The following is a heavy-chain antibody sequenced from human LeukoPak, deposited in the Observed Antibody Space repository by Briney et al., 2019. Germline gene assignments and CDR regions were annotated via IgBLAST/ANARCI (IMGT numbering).Heavy chain of an antibody. V-gene: IGHV3-30*03. CDR1: GFTFSSYG. Sequence: GGSLRLSCAASGFTFSSYGMHWVRQAPGKGLEWVAVISYDGSNKYYADSVKGRFTISRDNSKNTLYLQMNSLRAEDTAVYYCARADYDILTGYCYWGQGTLVTVSS. CDR2: ISYDGSNK. J-gene: IGHJ4*02. D-gene: IGHD3-9*01. CDR3: ARADYDILTGYCY.